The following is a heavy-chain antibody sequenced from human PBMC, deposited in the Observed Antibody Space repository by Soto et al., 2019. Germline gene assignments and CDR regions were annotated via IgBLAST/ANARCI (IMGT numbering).Heavy chain of an antibody. Sequence: SETLSLTCTVSGGSISSYYWSWIRQPPGKGLEWIGYIYYSGSTNYNPSPKSRVTISVDTSKNQFSLKLSSVTAADTAVYYCARDLGFGYSYGFYYYYGMDVWGQGTTVTVSS. D-gene: IGHD5-18*01. J-gene: IGHJ6*02. CDR2: IYYSGST. CDR1: GGSISSYY. V-gene: IGHV4-59*01. CDR3: ARDLGFGYSYGFYYYYGMDV.